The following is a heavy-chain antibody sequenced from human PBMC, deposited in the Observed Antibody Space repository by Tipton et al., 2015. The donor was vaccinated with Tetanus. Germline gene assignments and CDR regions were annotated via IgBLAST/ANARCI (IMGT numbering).Heavy chain of an antibody. CDR3: ARHRAGTFASWFDP. CDR1: GYNFIHHS. Sequence: QLVQSGAEVRKPGESLKISCQGSGYNFIHHSIAWVRQKPGKGLEWMGIIYPGDSDTRYSPSFQGQVTISAGRSNSTAYLQWSSLKASDTAMYYCARHRAGTFASWFDPWGQGTLVTVSS. J-gene: IGHJ5*02. CDR2: IYPGDSDT. D-gene: IGHD2/OR15-2a*01. V-gene: IGHV5-51*01.